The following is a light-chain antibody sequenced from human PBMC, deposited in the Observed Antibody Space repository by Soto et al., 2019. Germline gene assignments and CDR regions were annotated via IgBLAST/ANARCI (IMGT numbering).Light chain of an antibody. J-gene: IGLJ3*02. CDR3: TSYTSSRTWV. CDR2: EVI. CDR1: SNDVGDYNY. Sequence: QSVLTQPASVSGSPGQSITISCTGTSNDVGDYNYVSWYQQHPGKAPKLMIYEVINRPSGVSNRFSGSKSGNTASLTISGLQAEDEADYYCTSYTSSRTWVFGGGTKLTVL. V-gene: IGLV2-14*01.